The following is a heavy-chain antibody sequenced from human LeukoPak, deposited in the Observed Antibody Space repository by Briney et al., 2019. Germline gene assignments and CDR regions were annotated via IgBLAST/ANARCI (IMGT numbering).Heavy chain of an antibody. Sequence: GGSLRLSCAASGFTFSSYAMSWVRQAPGKGLEWVSTISGSGDRTNYADSVKGRFTISRDNSKNTLYLQMNSLRAEDTAVYYCAREEELGTHAFDIWGQGTMVTVSS. CDR3: AREEELGTHAFDI. CDR2: ISGSGDRT. CDR1: GFTFSSYA. J-gene: IGHJ3*02. D-gene: IGHD1-14*01. V-gene: IGHV3-23*01.